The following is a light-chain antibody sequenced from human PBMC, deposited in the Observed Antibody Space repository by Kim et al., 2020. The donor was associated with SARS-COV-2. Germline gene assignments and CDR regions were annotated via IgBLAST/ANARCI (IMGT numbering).Light chain of an antibody. CDR1: QRVSSSY. V-gene: IGKV3-20*01. CDR3: QQYGNSLWT. Sequence: EIVLTQSPGTLSLSPGEGATLSCRASQRVSSSYLAGYQQKPGQAPRLLIYGASSRATGIPDRFSGSGSGTDFTLTISRLQPEDFAVYYCQQYGNSLWTFGQGTKVDIK. CDR2: GAS. J-gene: IGKJ1*01.